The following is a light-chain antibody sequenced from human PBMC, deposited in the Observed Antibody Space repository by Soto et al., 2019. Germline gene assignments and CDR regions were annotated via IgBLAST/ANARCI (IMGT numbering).Light chain of an antibody. CDR2: DVS. J-gene: IGLJ2*01. Sequence: QSALTQPASVSGSPGQSITISCTGTSSDVGGYDYVSWYQQHPGEAPKLMIYDVSNRPSGVSNRFSGSKSGNTASLTISGLQAEDEADYYCSSYAGASHVVFGGGTKLTVL. V-gene: IGLV2-14*03. CDR3: SSYAGASHVV. CDR1: SSDVGGYDY.